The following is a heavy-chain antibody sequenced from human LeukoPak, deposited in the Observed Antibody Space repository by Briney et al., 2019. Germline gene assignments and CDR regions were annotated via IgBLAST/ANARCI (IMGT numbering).Heavy chain of an antibody. D-gene: IGHD1-26*01. CDR1: GGSISSSSYY. CDR3: ARVGGRGYYGMDV. V-gene: IGHV4-39*07. CDR2: IYYSGST. J-gene: IGHJ6*02. Sequence: PSETLSLTCTVSGGSISSSSYYWGWIRQPPGKGLEWIGSIYYSGSTYYNPSLKSRVTISVDTSNNQFSLKLSSVTAADTAVYYCARVGGRGYYGMDVWGQGTTVTVSS.